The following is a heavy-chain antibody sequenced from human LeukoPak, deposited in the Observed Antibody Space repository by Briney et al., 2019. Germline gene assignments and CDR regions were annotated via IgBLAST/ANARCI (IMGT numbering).Heavy chain of an antibody. CDR1: GFTFSRYW. D-gene: IGHD5-12*01. Sequence: GGSLRLSCTASGFTFSRYWMTWVRQAPGKGLEWVANIKEDGSAKYYVDSMKGRFTISRDNAKNSLYLQINSLRAEDTAVYYCARDSPGYGGYSYWGQGTLVTVSS. J-gene: IGHJ4*02. V-gene: IGHV3-7*04. CDR2: IKEDGSAK. CDR3: ARDSPGYGGYSY.